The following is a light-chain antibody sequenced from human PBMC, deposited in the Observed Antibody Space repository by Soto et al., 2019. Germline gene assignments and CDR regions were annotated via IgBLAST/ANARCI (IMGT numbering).Light chain of an antibody. CDR1: QGIRNE. Sequence: AIQMTQSPSSLSASVGDRVTITCRASQGIRNELGWYQEKPGKAPKLLIYAASSLQSGVPSRFSGSGSGTDFTLTISSLQPEDCATYYCLQDYNYPLTFGQGTKVEIK. CDR3: LQDYNYPLT. V-gene: IGKV1-6*01. CDR2: AAS. J-gene: IGKJ1*01.